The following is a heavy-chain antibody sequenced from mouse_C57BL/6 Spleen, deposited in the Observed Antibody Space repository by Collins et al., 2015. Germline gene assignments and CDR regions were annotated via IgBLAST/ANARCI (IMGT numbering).Heavy chain of an antibody. CDR3: ARGGYYGSSSAWFAY. CDR2: ISDGGSYT. J-gene: IGHJ3*01. Sequence: MSWVRQTPEKGLEWVATISDGGSYTYYPDNVKGRFTISRDNAKNNLYLQMSHLKSEDTAMYYCARGGYYGSSSAWFAYWGQGTLVTVSA. D-gene: IGHD1-1*01. V-gene: IGHV5-4*03.